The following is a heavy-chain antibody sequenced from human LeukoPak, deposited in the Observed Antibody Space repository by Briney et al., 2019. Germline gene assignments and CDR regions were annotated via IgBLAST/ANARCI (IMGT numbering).Heavy chain of an antibody. J-gene: IGHJ4*02. CDR2: IWYDGSNK. V-gene: IGHV3-33*01. CDR3: ARDGFRGSYFDY. CDR1: GFTFSSYG. D-gene: IGHD1-26*01. Sequence: QSGGSLRLSCAASGFTFSSYGMHWVRQAPGKGLEWVAVIWYDGSNKYYADSVKGRFTISRDNSKTTLYLQMNSLRAEDTAVYYCARDGFRGSYFDYWGQGTLVTVSS.